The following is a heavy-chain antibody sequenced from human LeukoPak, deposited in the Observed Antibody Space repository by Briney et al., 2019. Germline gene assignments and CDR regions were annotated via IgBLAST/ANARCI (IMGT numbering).Heavy chain of an antibody. D-gene: IGHD3-22*01. J-gene: IGHJ4*02. CDR2: ISGGGGSA. CDR1: GFTFSSYG. V-gene: IGHV3-23*01. CDR3: AKDALEYYDTSGLTTCFDY. Sequence: GGSLRLSCAASGFTFSSYGMNWVRQAPGRGLEWVSAISGGGGSAYYADSVKGRFTISRDNSKNTLFLQMNSLRAEDTAVYYCAKDALEYYDTSGLTTCFDYWGQGTLVTVSS.